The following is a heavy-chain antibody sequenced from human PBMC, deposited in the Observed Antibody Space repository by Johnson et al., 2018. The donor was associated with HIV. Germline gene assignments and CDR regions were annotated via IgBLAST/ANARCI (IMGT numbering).Heavy chain of an antibody. V-gene: IGHV3-7*03. CDR3: ARGKWLDAFDI. J-gene: IGHJ3*02. CDR2: IKQDGSEK. D-gene: IGHD6-19*01. Sequence: VLLLESGGGLVQPGGSLRLSCAASGFTFSSYWMSWVRQAPGKGLEWVANIKQDGSEKYYVDSVKGRFTISRDNAKNSLYLQMNNLRAEDTAVYYCARGKWLDAFDIWGQGTMVTVSS. CDR1: GFTFSSYW.